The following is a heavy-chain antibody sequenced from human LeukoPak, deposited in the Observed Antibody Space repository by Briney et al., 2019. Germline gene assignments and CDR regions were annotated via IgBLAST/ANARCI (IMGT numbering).Heavy chain of an antibody. CDR1: GFTFSSYA. V-gene: IGHV3-23*01. J-gene: IGHJ6*02. D-gene: IGHD2-15*01. CDR3: AKVTETEAGYCSGGSCSFPGYYYYGMDV. CDR2: ISGSGGST. Sequence: QPGGSLRLSCAASGFTFSSYAMSWVRQAPGKGLEWVSAISGSGGSTYYADSVKGRFTISRDNSKNTLYLQMNSLRAEDTAVYYCAKVTETEAGYCSGGSCSFPGYYYYGMDVWGQGTTVTVSS.